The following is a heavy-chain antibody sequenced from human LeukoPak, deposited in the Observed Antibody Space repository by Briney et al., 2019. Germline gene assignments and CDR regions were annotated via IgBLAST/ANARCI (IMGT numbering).Heavy chain of an antibody. V-gene: IGHV4-61*10. CDR2: IYHSGST. Sequence: SETLSLTCTVSGGSISSGSHYWSWIRQPAGKTLEWIGEIYHSGSTNYNPSLQSRVTISVDKSKNQFSLKLSSVTAADTAVYYCASGVVPYQLRGSWGQGTLVTVSS. D-gene: IGHD3-22*01. J-gene: IGHJ5*02. CDR3: ASGVVPYQLRGS. CDR1: GGSISSGSHY.